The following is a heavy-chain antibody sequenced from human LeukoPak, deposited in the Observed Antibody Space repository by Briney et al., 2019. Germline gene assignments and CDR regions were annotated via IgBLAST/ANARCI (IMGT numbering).Heavy chain of an antibody. CDR1: GFTFSSYA. J-gene: IGHJ3*02. CDR2: ISGSGGST. Sequence: PGGSLRLSCAASGFTFSSYAMSWVRQAPGKGLEWVSAISGSGGSTYYADSVKGRFTISRDNSKNTLYLQMNSLRAEDTAVYYCAEDHDSLKMADAFDIWGQGTMVTVSS. V-gene: IGHV3-23*01. D-gene: IGHD3-9*01. CDR3: AEDHDSLKMADAFDI.